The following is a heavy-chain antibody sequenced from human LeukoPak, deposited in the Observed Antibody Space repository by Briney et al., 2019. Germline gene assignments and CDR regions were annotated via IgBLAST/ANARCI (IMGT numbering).Heavy chain of an antibody. D-gene: IGHD2-15*01. CDR3: ARADEVVAALDY. CDR2: SYHRGST. J-gene: IGHJ4*02. Sequence: PSETLSLICAVSGGSFSSSNWWSWAGPPPGKGVEWIGESYHRGSTNYKPSPKRRDTISVDKSKNQFSLKLSSVTAADTAVYYCARADEVVAALDYWGQGTLVTVSS. CDR1: GGSFSSSNW. V-gene: IGHV4-4*02.